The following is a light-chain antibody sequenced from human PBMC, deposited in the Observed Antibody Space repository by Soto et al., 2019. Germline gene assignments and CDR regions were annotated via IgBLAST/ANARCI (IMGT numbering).Light chain of an antibody. J-gene: IGKJ1*01. CDR2: AAS. CDR3: KPLNSYPWT. V-gene: IGKV1-9*01. CDR1: QGISSY. Sequence: DIQLTQSPSFLSASVGDRVTITCRASQGISSYLAWYQQKPGKAPKLLIYAASTLQSGVPSRFSGSGSGTELTLTITSLQPEDFATYYCKPLNSYPWTFGQGTKVDIK.